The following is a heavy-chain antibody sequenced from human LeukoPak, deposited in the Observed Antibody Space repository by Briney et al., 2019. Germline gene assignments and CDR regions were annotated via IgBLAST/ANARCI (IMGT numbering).Heavy chain of an antibody. J-gene: IGHJ5*02. Sequence: ASVKVSCKASGYTFTGYYMHWVRQAPGQGLEWMGWINPNSGGTNYAQKFRGRVTMTRDTSISTAYMELSRLRSDDTAVYYCARVVPAATRWFDPWGQGTLVTVSS. V-gene: IGHV1-2*02. D-gene: IGHD2-2*01. CDR2: INPNSGGT. CDR3: ARVVPAATRWFDP. CDR1: GYTFTGYY.